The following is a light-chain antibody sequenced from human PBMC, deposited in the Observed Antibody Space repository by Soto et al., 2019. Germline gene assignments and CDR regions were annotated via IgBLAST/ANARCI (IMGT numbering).Light chain of an antibody. V-gene: IGKV3-15*01. J-gene: IGKJ3*01. CDR3: QQYNIWPLS. CDR1: QSVNSN. Sequence: EIVMTQSPATLSVSPGERATLSCRASQSVNSNLAWYQQKPGQAPRLLIYGASTRATGIPARFSGSRSGTEFTVNISCLQTADFAVYYCQQYNIWPLSFGPRTKVDIK. CDR2: GAS.